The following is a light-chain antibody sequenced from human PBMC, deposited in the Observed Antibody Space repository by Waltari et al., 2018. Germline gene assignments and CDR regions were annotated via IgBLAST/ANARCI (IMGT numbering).Light chain of an antibody. J-gene: IGKJ1*01. CDR3: QQYNSYSPWT. CDR1: QSISSW. V-gene: IGKV1-5*03. Sequence: DIQMTQSPSTLSASVGDRVTITCRASQSISSWLAWYQQKPGKAPKLLIYKASSLESGVPSRFSGSGSGTEFTLTISSLQPDDFATYYGQQYNSYSPWTFGQGTKVEIK. CDR2: KAS.